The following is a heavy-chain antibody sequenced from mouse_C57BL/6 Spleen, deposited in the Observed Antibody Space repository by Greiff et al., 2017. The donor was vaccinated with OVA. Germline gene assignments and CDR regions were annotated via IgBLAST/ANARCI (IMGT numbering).Heavy chain of an antibody. CDR2: IDPANGNT. CDR1: GFNIKNTY. D-gene: IGHD1-1*01. V-gene: IGHV14-3*01. Sequence: VHVKQSVAELVRPGASVKLSCTASGFNIKNTYMHWVKQRPEQGLEWIGRIDPANGNTKYAPKFQGKATITADTSSNTAYLQLSSLTSEDTAIYYCARWGTTVHWYFDVWGTGTTVTVSS. J-gene: IGHJ1*03. CDR3: ARWGTTVHWYFDV.